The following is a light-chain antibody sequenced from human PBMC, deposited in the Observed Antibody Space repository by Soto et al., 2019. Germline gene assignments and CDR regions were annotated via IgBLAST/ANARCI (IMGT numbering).Light chain of an antibody. V-gene: IGLV2-14*01. CDR2: DVS. CDR1: SSDVGGYNY. CDR3: SSYTSSSTRYV. Sequence: QSALTQPASVSGSPGQSITISCTGTSSDVGGYNYVSWYQQHPGKAPKLMIYDVSNRPSGVSNRFSDSKSGNTASLTISGLQAEDEADYYSSSYTSSSTRYVFRTGTKVTVL. J-gene: IGLJ1*01.